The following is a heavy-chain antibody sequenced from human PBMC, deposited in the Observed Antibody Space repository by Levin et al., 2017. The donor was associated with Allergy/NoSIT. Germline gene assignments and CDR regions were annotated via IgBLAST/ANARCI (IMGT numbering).Heavy chain of an antibody. CDR2: IYRSGDT. D-gene: IGHD3-9*01. J-gene: IGHJ4*02. Sequence: SQTLSLTCAVSGGSISTDNWWSWIRQPPGKGLEWIGEIYRSGDTNHNPSLRSRVTMSVDKSKNHFSLKLCSVTAADTAVYYCATVEGLFCSGVSCSYSFHYWGQGALVTVSS. CDR3: ATVEGLFCSGVSCSYSFHY. V-gene: IGHV4-4*02. CDR1: GGSISTDNW.